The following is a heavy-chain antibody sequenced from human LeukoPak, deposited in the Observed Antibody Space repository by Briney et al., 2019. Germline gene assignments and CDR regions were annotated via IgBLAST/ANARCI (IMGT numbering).Heavy chain of an antibody. CDR1: GYTLTELS. CDR2: FDPEDGET. J-gene: IGHJ4*02. Sequence: ASVKVSCKVSGYTLTELSMHWVRQAPGKGLEWMGGFDPEDGETIYAQKFQGRVTMTEDTSTDTAYMELSSLRSEDTAVYYCETLLGATPYYFDYWGQGTLVTVSS. V-gene: IGHV1-24*01. D-gene: IGHD1-26*01. CDR3: ETLLGATPYYFDY.